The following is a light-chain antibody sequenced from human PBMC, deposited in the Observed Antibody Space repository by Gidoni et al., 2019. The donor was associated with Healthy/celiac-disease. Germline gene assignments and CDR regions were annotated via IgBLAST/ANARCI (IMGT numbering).Light chain of an antibody. V-gene: IGLV2-14*01. CDR3: SSYTSSRTKV. CDR2: DVS. CDR1: SSDVGGYND. J-gene: IGLJ3*02. Sequence: QSALTQPASVSGSPGHSITISCTGTSSDVGGYNDVSWYQQHPGKAPKLMIYDVSNRPSGVSNRFSGSKSGNTASLTISGLQAEDEADYYGSSYTSSRTKVFGGGTKLTVL.